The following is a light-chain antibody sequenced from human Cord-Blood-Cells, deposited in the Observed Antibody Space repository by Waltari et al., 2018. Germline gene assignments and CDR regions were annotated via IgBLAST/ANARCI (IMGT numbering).Light chain of an antibody. CDR2: WAA. V-gene: IGKV4-1*01. Sequence: DIVMTQSPDSLAVSLGERATLNCKSSQSVLYSSNNKNYLAWYQQKPAQPPKLLIYWAATRESGVPYRFSGGRSGTDFTLTISSRQAEDVAVYYCQQYYSTPPTFGQGTKVEIK. J-gene: IGKJ1*01. CDR3: QQYYSTPPT. CDR1: QSVLYSSNNKNY.